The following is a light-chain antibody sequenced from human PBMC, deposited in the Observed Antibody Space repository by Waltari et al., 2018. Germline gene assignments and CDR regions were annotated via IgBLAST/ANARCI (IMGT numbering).Light chain of an antibody. V-gene: IGKV3-20*01. J-gene: IGKJ1*01. CDR1: QSVRRT. Sequence: EIVLPQSPGTLSLSPGERATLSCRASQSVRRTLAWYQQNPGQAPRLLIYDASTRATGIPDRFSGSGSGTDFSLTISRLEPEDFAVYFCQKYGTLPATFGQGTKVEIK. CDR2: DAS. CDR3: QKYGTLPAT.